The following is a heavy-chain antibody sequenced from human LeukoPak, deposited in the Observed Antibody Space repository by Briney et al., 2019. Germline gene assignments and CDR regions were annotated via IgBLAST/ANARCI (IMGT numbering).Heavy chain of an antibody. J-gene: IGHJ5*02. D-gene: IGHD6-6*01. CDR1: GYTFTSYD. CDR3: AREGSIAARRVGWFDP. V-gene: IGHV1-8*01. CDR2: MNPNSGNT. Sequence: ASVKVSCKASGYTFTSYDINWVRQATGQGLEWMGWMNPNSGNTGYAQKFQGRVTMTRDMSMSTVYMELSSLRSEDTAVYYCAREGSIAARRVGWFDPWGQGTLVTVSS.